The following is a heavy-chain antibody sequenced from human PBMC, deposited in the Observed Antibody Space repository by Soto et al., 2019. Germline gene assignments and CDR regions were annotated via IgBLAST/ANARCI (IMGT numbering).Heavy chain of an antibody. Sequence: GGSLRLSCAASGFTFSDHYMDWVRQAPGKGLEWVGRIGRKTNGYTTEYAASVKGRFTISRDDSKNSLYVQMNSLKIEDTALYYCARGPKFVDYWGQGTLVTVSS. V-gene: IGHV3-72*01. CDR1: GFTFSDHY. CDR3: ARGPKFVDY. D-gene: IGHD3-16*01. J-gene: IGHJ4*02. CDR2: IGRKTNGYTT.